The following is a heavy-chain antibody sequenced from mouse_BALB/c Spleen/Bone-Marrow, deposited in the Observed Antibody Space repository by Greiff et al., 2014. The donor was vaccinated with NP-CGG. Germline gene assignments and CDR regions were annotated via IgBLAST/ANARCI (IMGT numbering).Heavy chain of an antibody. CDR2: ISTYSGNT. Sequence: QVQLQQSGPELVRSGVSAKISCKGSGYRFTDYAMHWGKQSHAKSLEWIGVISTYSGNTNYNQKFKGKATMTVDKSSSTLYMELARLTSEDSAIYYCAGRGYDVAMDYWGQGTSVTVSS. J-gene: IGHJ4*01. V-gene: IGHV1-67*01. D-gene: IGHD2-14*01. CDR1: GYRFTDYA. CDR3: AGRGYDVAMDY.